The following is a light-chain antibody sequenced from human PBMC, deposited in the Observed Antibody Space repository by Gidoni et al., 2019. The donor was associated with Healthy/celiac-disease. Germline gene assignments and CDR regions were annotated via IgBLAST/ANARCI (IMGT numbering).Light chain of an antibody. Sequence: ETVLTQSPGTLSLSPGERATFSCRASQSVSSSYLAWYQQKPGQAPRLLIYGASSRATGIPDRFSGSGSGTDFTLTISRLEPEDFAVYYCQQYGTSPYTFGQGTKLEIK. CDR3: QQYGTSPYT. V-gene: IGKV3-20*01. CDR1: QSVSSSY. J-gene: IGKJ2*01. CDR2: GAS.